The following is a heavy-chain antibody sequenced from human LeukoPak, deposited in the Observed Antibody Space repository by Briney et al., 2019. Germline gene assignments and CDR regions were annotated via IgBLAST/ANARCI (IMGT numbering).Heavy chain of an antibody. J-gene: IGHJ3*02. Sequence: GVSLRLSCAASGFTISSYWMSWVRQAPGKGLEWVANIKQHGSEKYYADSVKGRFTISRDNAKNSLYLQMNSLRAEDTAVYYCARDWAKLRYFDWFKTDAFDIWGQGTMVTVSS. CDR3: ARDWAKLRYFDWFKTDAFDI. V-gene: IGHV3-7*01. CDR1: GFTISSYW. CDR2: IKQHGSEK. D-gene: IGHD3-9*01.